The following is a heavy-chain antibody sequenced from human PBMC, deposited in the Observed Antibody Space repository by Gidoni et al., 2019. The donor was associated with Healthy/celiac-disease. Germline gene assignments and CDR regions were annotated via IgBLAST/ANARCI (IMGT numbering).Heavy chain of an antibody. CDR2: ISYDGSNK. J-gene: IGHJ4*02. CDR3: ASALRDSSGYYYVGLWFPVDY. CDR1: GFTFSSYA. Sequence: QVQLVESGGGVVQPGRSLRLSCAASGFTFSSYAMPWVRQAPGKGLERVAVISYDGSNKYYADSVKGRFTISRDNSKNTLYLQMNSLRAEDTAVYYCASALRDSSGYYYVGLWFPVDYWGQGTLVTVSS. D-gene: IGHD3-22*01. V-gene: IGHV3-30*01.